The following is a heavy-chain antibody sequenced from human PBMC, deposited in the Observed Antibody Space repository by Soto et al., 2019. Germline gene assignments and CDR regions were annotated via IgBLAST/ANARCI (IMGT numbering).Heavy chain of an antibody. CDR1: RFTLSTYE. D-gene: IGHD2-2*01. CDR2: ISSSGYTV. V-gene: IGHV3-48*03. Sequence: GGSLRLSCTASRFTLSTYEMNWVRQSPGKGLEWVSYISSSGYTVYYADSVKGRFTISRDTTRNSLYLQMKSLRDEDTALYYCVRYCSTTLCNGVVNRTFDYWGQGTLVTVFS. CDR3: VRYCSTTLCNGVVNRTFDY. J-gene: IGHJ4*02.